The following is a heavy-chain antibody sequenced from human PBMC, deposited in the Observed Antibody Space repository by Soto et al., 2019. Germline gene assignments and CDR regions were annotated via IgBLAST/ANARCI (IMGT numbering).Heavy chain of an antibody. V-gene: IGHV4-34*01. D-gene: IGHD5-18*01. CDR3: ARGGVGRGYSYGYRDY. Sequence: PSETLSLTCAVYGGSFSGYYWSWIRQPPGKGLEWIGEINHSGSTNYNPSLKSRVTISVDTSKNQFSLKLSSVTAADTAVYYCARGGVGRGYSYGYRDYWGRGTLVTVSS. CDR2: INHSGST. J-gene: IGHJ4*02. CDR1: GGSFSGYY.